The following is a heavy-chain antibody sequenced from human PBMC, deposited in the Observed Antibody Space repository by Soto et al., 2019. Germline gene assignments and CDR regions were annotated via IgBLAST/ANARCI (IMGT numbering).Heavy chain of an antibody. Sequence: GGSLRLSCAASGFTFDDYAMHWVRQAPGKGLEWVSGISGSGGSTYYADSVKGRFTISRDNSKNTLYLQMNSLRAEDTAVYYCAREDYDSSGYPPHYYYYGMDVWGQGTTVTVSS. V-gene: IGHV3-23*01. CDR2: ISGSGGST. CDR1: GFTFDDYA. CDR3: AREDYDSSGYPPHYYYYGMDV. J-gene: IGHJ6*02. D-gene: IGHD3-22*01.